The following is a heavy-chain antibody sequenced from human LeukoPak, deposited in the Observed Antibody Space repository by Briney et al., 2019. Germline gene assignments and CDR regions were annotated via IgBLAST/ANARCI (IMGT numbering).Heavy chain of an antibody. CDR1: GGSISSGSYY. CDR2: IYYSGST. J-gene: IGHJ4*02. V-gene: IGHV4-39*01. Sequence: SETLSLTCTVSGGSISSGSYYWGWIRQPPGKGLEWIGSIYYSGSTYYNPSLKSRVTISVDTSKNQFSLKPSSVTAADTAVYYCARLQLIQLWSLVFDYWGQGTLVTVSS. CDR3: ARLQLIQLWSLVFDY. D-gene: IGHD5-18*01.